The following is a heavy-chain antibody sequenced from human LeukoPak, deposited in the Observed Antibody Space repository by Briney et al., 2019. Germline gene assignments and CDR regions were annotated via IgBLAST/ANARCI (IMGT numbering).Heavy chain of an antibody. CDR2: INPSGGSS. D-gene: IGHD4-23*01. J-gene: IGHJ3*02. V-gene: IGHV1-46*01. CDR1: GYTFTNYY. CDR3: ARAVVTSPRSAFDI. Sequence: GASVKVSCKASGYTFTNYYMHWVRQAPGQGLEWMGIINPSGGSSSYAQKFQGRVTMTRDVSTSTVYMQLSGLRSEDTAVYYCARAVVTSPRSAFDIWGQGTMVTVSS.